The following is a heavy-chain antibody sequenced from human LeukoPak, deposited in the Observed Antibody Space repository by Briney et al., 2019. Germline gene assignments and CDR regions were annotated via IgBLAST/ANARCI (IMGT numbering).Heavy chain of an antibody. D-gene: IGHD2-2*01. CDR2: INHSGST. CDR1: GGSFSGYY. J-gene: IGHJ4*02. V-gene: IGHV4-34*01. CDR3: ARASNDCSSTSCPFDY. Sequence: SETLSLTCAVYGGSFSGYYWSWIRQPPGKGLEWIGGINHSGSTKYNPSLKSRVTISVDTSKNQFSLKLSSVTAADTAVYYCARASNDCSSTSCPFDYWGQGTLVTVSS.